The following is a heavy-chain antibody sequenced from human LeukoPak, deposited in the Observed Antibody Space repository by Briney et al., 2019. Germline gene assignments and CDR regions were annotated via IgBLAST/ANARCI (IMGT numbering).Heavy chain of an antibody. J-gene: IGHJ6*03. CDR1: GGTFSSYA. D-gene: IGHD2-21*02. V-gene: IGHV1-69*13. CDR3: ARVSAYCGGDCYSGYYYYMDA. CDR2: IIPIFGTA. Sequence: EASVKVSCKASGGTFSSYAISWVRQAPGQGLEWMGGIIPIFGTANYAQKFQGRVTITADESTSTAYMELSSLRSEDTAVYYCARVSAYCGGDCYSGYYYYMDAWGKGTTVTISS.